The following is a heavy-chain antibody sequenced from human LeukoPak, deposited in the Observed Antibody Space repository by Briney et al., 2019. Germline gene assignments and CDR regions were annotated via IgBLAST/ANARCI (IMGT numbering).Heavy chain of an antibody. D-gene: IGHD2-2*01. CDR1: GFTFSSYA. CDR3: ARNGADIVVVPAALLVADYMDV. V-gene: IGHV3-30-3*01. CDR2: ISYDGSNK. J-gene: IGHJ6*03. Sequence: PGGSLRLSCAASGFTFSSYAMHWVRQAPGKGLEWVAVISYDGSNKYYADSVKGRFTISRDNSKNTLYLQMNSLRAEDTAVYYCARNGADIVVVPAALLVADYMDVWGKGTTVTVSS.